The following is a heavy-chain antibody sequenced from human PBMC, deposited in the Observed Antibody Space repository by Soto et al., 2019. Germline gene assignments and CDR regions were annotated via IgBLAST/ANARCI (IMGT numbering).Heavy chain of an antibody. CDR1: GFTFSDYS. J-gene: IGHJ4*02. Sequence: GGSLRLSCAASGFTFSDYSMSWVRQTPERGLEWVSTLTRGGTSYYADSVQGRFTVSRDNSKNTVSLQMHSLRAEDTALYYCTKRATTVPTPGNYFDSWGQGTLVTVSS. CDR2: LTRGGTS. CDR3: TKRATTVPTPGNYFDS. V-gene: IGHV3-23*01. D-gene: IGHD1-1*01.